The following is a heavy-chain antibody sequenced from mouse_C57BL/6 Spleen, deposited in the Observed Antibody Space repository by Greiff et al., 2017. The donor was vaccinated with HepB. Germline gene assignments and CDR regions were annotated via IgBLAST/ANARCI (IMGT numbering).Heavy chain of an antibody. J-gene: IGHJ2*01. Sequence: VKLVESGPELVKPGASVKISCKASGYAFSSSWMNWVKQRPGKGLEWIGRIYPGDGDTNYNGKFKGKATLTADKSSSTAYMQLSSLTSEDSAVYVCARSGDEGNFDYWGQGTTLTVSS. D-gene: IGHD2-1*01. CDR3: ARSGDEGNFDY. V-gene: IGHV1-82*01. CDR1: GYAFSSSW. CDR2: IYPGDGDT.